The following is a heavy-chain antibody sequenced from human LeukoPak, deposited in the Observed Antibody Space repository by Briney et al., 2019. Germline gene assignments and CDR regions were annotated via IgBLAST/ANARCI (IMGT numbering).Heavy chain of an antibody. CDR1: GDSISGYF. J-gene: IGHJ4*02. CDR3: ARGLAQNY. CDR2: INHSGST. V-gene: IGHV4-34*01. Sequence: SETLSLTCTVSGDSISGYFWSWIRQPAGKGLEWIGEINHSGSTNYNPSLKSRVTISVDTSKNQFSLKLSSVTAADTAVYYCARGLAQNYWGQGTLVTVSS.